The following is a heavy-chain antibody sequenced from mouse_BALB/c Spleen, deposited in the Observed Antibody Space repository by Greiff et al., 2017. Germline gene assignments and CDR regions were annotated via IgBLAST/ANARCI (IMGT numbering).Heavy chain of an antibody. J-gene: IGHJ4*01. V-gene: IGHV5-6-3*01. CDR1: GFTFSSYG. CDR2: INSNGGST. CDR3: ARLHYGAMDY. Sequence: EVQGVESGGGLVQPGGSLKLSCAASGFTFSSYGMSWVRQTPDKRLELVATINSNGGSTYYPDSVKGRFTISRDNAKNTLYLQMSSLKSEDTAMYYCARLHYGAMDYWGQGTSVTVSS. D-gene: IGHD1-2*01.